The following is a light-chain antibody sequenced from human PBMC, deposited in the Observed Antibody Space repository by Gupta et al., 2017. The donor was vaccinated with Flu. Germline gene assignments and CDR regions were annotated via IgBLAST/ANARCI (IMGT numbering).Light chain of an antibody. CDR2: GAS. CDR1: QSVSSN. V-gene: IGKV3-15*01. J-gene: IGKJ2*01. Sequence: AHLSVSPGERATLSCRASQSVSSNLAWYQQKPGQAPRLLIYGASTRATGIPARFSGSGSGTEFTLTISSRQSEDFAVYYCQQYNNWPPYTFGQGTKLEIK. CDR3: QQYNNWPPYT.